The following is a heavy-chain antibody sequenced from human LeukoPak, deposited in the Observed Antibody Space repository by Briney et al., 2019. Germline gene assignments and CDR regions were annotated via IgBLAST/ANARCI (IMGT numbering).Heavy chain of an antibody. Sequence: ASVKVSCKASGYTFTGYYMHWVRQAPVQGLEWMGRINPNSGGTNYAQKFQGRVTMTRDTSISTAYMELSRLRSDDTAVYYCARDQGYYDSSGYSFDHWGQGTLVTVSS. J-gene: IGHJ4*02. V-gene: IGHV1-2*06. CDR2: INPNSGGT. CDR1: GYTFTGYY. D-gene: IGHD3-22*01. CDR3: ARDQGYYDSSGYSFDH.